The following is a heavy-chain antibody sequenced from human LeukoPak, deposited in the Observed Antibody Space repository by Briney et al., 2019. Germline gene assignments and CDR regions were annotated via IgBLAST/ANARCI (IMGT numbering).Heavy chain of an antibody. V-gene: IGHV3-30-3*01. CDR3: ARDWYSGTYYAGDY. CDR2: ISYDGSNK. J-gene: IGHJ4*02. CDR1: GFTFSSYA. D-gene: IGHD1-26*01. Sequence: GGSLRLFCAASGFTFSSYAMHWVRQAPGKGLEWVAVISYDGSNKYYADSVKGRFTISRDNSKNTLYLQMNSLRAEDTAVYYCARDWYSGTYYAGDYWGQGTLVTVSS.